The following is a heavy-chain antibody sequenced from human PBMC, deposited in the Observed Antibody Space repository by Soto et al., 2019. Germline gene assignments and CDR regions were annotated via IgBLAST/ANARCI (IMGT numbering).Heavy chain of an antibody. CDR2: IYDSGST. Sequence: PSETLSRTRTDTGGSIRSYYWSWIRQPPGKGLEWIGYIYDSGSTNYNPSLKSRVTISVDTSKNQFSLRLTSVTAADTAVYYCAAAPRYWGQGTLVTVSS. D-gene: IGHD2-15*01. CDR3: AAAPRY. J-gene: IGHJ4*02. CDR1: GGSIRSYY. V-gene: IGHV4-59*01.